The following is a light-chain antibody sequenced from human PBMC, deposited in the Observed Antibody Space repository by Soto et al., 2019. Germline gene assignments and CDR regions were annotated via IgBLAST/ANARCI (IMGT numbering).Light chain of an antibody. Sequence: QSALTQPASVSGSPGQSVTIFCTGSSSDVGGYKFVPWYRQHPGRAPQVLIYEVTNRPSGVSSRFSGSKSGTSASLTISGLQPEDEGDYYCSSYSSTCSPWVFGGGTKLTVL. CDR2: EVT. CDR3: SSYSSTCSPWV. CDR1: SSDVGGYKF. J-gene: IGLJ3*02. V-gene: IGLV2-14*01.